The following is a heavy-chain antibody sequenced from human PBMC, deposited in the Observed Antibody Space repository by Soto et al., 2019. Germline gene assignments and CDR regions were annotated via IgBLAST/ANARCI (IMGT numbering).Heavy chain of an antibody. CDR2: MYPGDSDT. Sequence: PGESLKISFRGSGYDFNTNWFGWVRQLPGRGLEWVGIMYPGDSDTRYNPSLQGHVTLSVDVTVSTAFLQWRSLETSDTGMYFCARLPRDCNKTSCYYADHWGQGTQVTVS. J-gene: IGHJ4*02. D-gene: IGHD3-3*01. V-gene: IGHV5-51*01. CDR3: ARLPRDCNKTSCYYADH. CDR1: GYDFNTNW.